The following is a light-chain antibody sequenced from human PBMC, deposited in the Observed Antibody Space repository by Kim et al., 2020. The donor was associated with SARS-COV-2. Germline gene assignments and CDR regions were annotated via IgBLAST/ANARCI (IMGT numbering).Light chain of an antibody. CDR3: QQSYSSPQYT. CDR2: AAS. Sequence: DIQMTQSPSSLSASVGDRVTITCRASQNINIYLNRYQQKPGKAPKLLIYAASTLQSGVPSRFSGSGSGTDFTLTISSLQPDDFATYYCQQSYSSPQYTFGQGTKLEI. CDR1: QNINIY. J-gene: IGKJ2*01. V-gene: IGKV1-39*01.